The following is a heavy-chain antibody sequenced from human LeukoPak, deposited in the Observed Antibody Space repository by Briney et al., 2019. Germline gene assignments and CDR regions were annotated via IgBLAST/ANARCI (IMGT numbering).Heavy chain of an antibody. CDR2: ISAIGDGT. Sequence: GGSLRLSCAVSGFTFSSYAMSWVRQAPGKGLEWVSAISAIGDGTYNADSVKGRFTTSRDNSKNTLYLQMNSLRAEDTAVYYCVCGYSYDYPFDYWGQGTLVTVSS. V-gene: IGHV3-23*01. CDR3: VCGYSYDYPFDY. D-gene: IGHD5-18*01. J-gene: IGHJ4*02. CDR1: GFTFSSYA.